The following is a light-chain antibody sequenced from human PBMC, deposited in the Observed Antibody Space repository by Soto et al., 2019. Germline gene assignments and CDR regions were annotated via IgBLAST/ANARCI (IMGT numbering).Light chain of an antibody. CDR3: QQFKTYPIT. Sequence: DIQMTQSPSTLSASQEAKDTITCRASQNIGTLLAWYQQTPGRAPNLLIYDAYSLQSGVPSRFSGSGSGTEFTLTICSLQPDDFATYFCQQFKTYPITFGQGTRLEIK. CDR2: DAY. CDR1: QNIGTL. J-gene: IGKJ5*01. V-gene: IGKV1-5*01.